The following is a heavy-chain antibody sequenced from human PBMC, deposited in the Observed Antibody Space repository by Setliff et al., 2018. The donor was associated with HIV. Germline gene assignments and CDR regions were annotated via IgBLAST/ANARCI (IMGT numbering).Heavy chain of an antibody. Sequence: GGSLRLSCAASGFTFSPYSMNWVRQTPGKGLEWVSYITGDSATIYYADSVKGRFTISRDNAKNSLYLQMNSLRAEDTALYYCAKAKASYSSSWYNWFDPWGQGTLVTVSS. CDR2: ITGDSATI. V-gene: IGHV3-48*04. CDR3: AKAKASYSSSWYNWFDP. D-gene: IGHD6-13*01. CDR1: GFTFSPYS. J-gene: IGHJ5*02.